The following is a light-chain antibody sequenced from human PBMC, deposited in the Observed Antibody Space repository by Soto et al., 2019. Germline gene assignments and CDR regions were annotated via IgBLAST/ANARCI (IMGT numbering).Light chain of an antibody. CDR3: QQSSSFPLT. V-gene: IGKV1-12*01. Sequence: DIQMTQSPSFVSASVGDRVTITCRASQGISNWLAWYQQKPGKAPKLLIYATSNLQGGVPSRFSGSGSGTDVTLTIGSLQPEDSATYYCQQSSSFPLTFAPVTKVEIK. CDR1: QGISNW. CDR2: ATS. J-gene: IGKJ3*01.